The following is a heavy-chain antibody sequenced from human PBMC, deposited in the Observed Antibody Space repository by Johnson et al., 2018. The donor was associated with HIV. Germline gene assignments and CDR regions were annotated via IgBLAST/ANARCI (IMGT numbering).Heavy chain of an antibody. V-gene: IGHV3-30*04. CDR3: AKDLIELQGAFDI. CDR1: GFTFSSCA. J-gene: IGHJ3*02. Sequence: VQLVESGGGVVQPGRSLRLSCAASGFTFSSCAMHWVRQAPGKGLEWETIISYDGINKYYAESVKGRFTISRDISKDTLYLQMNSLRAEDTAVYYCAKDLIELQGAFDIWGQGTMVTVSS. CDR2: ISYDGINK. D-gene: IGHD1-26*01.